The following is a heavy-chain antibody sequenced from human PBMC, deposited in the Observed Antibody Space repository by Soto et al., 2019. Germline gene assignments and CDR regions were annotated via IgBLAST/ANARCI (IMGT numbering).Heavy chain of an antibody. J-gene: IGHJ6*02. CDR2: INPGGGRT. CDR1: GYIFSSHC. V-gene: IGHV1-46*01. CDR3: ARPVSPPAATYVMDV. D-gene: IGHD2-2*01. Sequence: ASVKVSCKASGYIFSSHCIYWVRQAPGQGLQWMGIINPGGGRTAYAQKFQGRVTLTRDMSTSTVHMELTSLTYEDTAVYYCARPVSPPAATYVMDVWGQGTTVTVSS.